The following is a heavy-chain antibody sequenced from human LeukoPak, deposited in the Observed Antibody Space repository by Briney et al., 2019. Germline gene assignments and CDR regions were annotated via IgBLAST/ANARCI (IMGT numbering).Heavy chain of an antibody. CDR3: ARYSSGWGAFDS. CDR1: GYSFSNYW. CDR2: IYPGDSDT. Sequence: GESLKISCKGSGYSFSNYWIGWVRQMPGKGLEWMGIIYPGDSDTRYSPSSQGQVTISADKSVGTAYLQWSSLKASDTAMYYCARYSSGWGAFDSWGQGALVTVSS. D-gene: IGHD6-19*01. V-gene: IGHV5-51*01. J-gene: IGHJ4*02.